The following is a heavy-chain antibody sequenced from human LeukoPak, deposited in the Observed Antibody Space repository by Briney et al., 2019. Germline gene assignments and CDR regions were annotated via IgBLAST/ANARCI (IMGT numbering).Heavy chain of an antibody. CDR1: GGSISSGDYY. V-gene: IGHV4-30-4*01. J-gene: IGHJ4*02. CDR2: IYYSGST. D-gene: IGHD3-22*01. CDR3: ARSTASSGLDY. Sequence: SETLSLTCTVSGGSISSGDYYWSWIRQPPGTGLEWIGYIYYSGSTYYNPSLKSRVTISVDTSKNQFSLKLSSVTAADTAVYYCARSTASSGLDYWGQGTLVTVSS.